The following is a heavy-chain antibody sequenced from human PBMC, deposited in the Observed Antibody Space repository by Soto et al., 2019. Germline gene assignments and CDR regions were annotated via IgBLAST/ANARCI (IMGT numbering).Heavy chain of an antibody. CDR3: ARGYCTRSSCYIGGFYYYGMDV. D-gene: IGHD2-2*01. CDR1: GFTFSDYY. CDR2: ISSSGSTI. J-gene: IGHJ6*02. Sequence: GGSLRLSCAASGFTFSDYYMSWIRQAPGKGLEWVSYISSSGSTIYYADSVKGRFTISRDNGKNSLYLQMDSLRAEDTAVYYCARGYCTRSSCYIGGFYYYGMDVWGQGATVTVSS. V-gene: IGHV3-11*04.